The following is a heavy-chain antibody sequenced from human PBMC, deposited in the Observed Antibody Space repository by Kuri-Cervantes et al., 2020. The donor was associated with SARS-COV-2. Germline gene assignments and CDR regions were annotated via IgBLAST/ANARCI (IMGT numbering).Heavy chain of an antibody. CDR2: MNPNSGNT. CDR1: VYTFTGYY. J-gene: IGHJ6*02. D-gene: IGHD3-3*01. V-gene: IGHV1-8*02. Sequence: ASVQVSCKASVYTFTGYYMHWVRQAPGQGLEWMGWMNPNSGNTGYAQKFQGRVTMTRNTSISTAYMELSSLRSEDTAVYYCASSRSITIFGVVTNYYYGMDVWGQGTTVTVSS. CDR3: ASSRSITIFGVVTNYYYGMDV.